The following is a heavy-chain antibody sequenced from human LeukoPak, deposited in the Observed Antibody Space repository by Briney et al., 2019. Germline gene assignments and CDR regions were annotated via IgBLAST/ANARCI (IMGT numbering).Heavy chain of an antibody. CDR2: ISGSGGST. Sequence: GGSLRLSCAASGFTFSSYAMSWVRQAPGKGLEWVSAISGSGGSTYYADSVKGRFTISRDNSKNTLYLQVNSLRAEDTAVYYCAKGYCSGGSCSNWFDPWGQGTLVTVSS. D-gene: IGHD2-15*01. V-gene: IGHV3-23*01. CDR3: AKGYCSGGSCSNWFDP. CDR1: GFTFSSYA. J-gene: IGHJ5*02.